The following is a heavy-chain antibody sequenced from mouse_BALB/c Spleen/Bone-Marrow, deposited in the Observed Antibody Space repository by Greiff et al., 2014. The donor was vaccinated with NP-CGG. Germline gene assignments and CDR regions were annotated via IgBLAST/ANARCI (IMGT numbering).Heavy chain of an antibody. J-gene: IGHJ2*01. D-gene: IGHD1-1*01. CDR1: GYTFTSYW. Sequence: QVQLQQSGAELVKPGASVKLSCKASGYTFTSYWMHWVKQRPGQGLEWIGEIDPSVSYTNYNQKFKGKATLTVDKSSSTAYMQLSSLTSEDSAVYYCARDSITTVVATDYWGQGTTLTVSS. V-gene: IGHV1-69*02. CDR2: IDPSVSYT. CDR3: ARDSITTVVATDY.